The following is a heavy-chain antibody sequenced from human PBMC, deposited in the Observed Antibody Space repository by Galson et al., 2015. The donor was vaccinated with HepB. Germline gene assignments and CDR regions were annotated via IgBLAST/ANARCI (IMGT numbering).Heavy chain of an antibody. D-gene: IGHD6-6*01. CDR2: IYYSGST. CDR3: ARLHGYSSSAGFDY. J-gene: IGHJ4*02. V-gene: IGHV4-39*01. Sequence: SETLSLTCTVSGGSISSSSYYWGWIRQPPGKGLEWIGSIYYSGSTYYNPSLKSRVTISVDTSKNQFSLKLSSVTAADTAVYYCARLHGYSSSAGFDYWGQGTLVTVSS. CDR1: GGSISSSSYY.